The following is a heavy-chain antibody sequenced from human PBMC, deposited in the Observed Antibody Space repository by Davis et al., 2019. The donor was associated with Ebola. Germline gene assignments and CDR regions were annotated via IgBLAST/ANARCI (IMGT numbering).Heavy chain of an antibody. CDR1: GFVFSSYV. J-gene: IGHJ3*01. D-gene: IGHD6-19*01. Sequence: GESLKISCAASGFVFSSYVMSWVRRAPGKGLEWVSILGLSADTSYADSVKGRFTISRDNSKNTMHLQMNSLRVEDTAIYYCAKDTSNVWFDVWGQGTMVTVSS. V-gene: IGHV3-23*01. CDR3: AKDTSNVWFDV. CDR2: LGLSADT.